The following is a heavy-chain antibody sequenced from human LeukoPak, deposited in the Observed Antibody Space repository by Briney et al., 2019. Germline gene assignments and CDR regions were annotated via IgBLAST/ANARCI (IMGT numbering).Heavy chain of an antibody. CDR2: ISSSSSTI. Sequence: PXXXLEWVSYISSSSSTIYYADSVKGRFTISRDNAKNSLYLQMNSLRAEDTAVYYCARYGSGLNDYWGQGTLVTVSS. V-gene: IGHV3-48*01. J-gene: IGHJ4*02. CDR3: ARYGSGLNDY. D-gene: IGHD6-19*01.